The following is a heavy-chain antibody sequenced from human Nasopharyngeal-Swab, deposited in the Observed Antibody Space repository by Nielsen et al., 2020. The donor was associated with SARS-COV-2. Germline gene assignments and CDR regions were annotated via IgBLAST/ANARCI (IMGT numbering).Heavy chain of an antibody. J-gene: IGHJ6*02. Sequence: WIRQPPGKGLEWVSYISSSGSTIYYADSMKGRFTISRDNAKNSLYLQMNSLRAEDTAVYYCARVGVSLYYYYYGMDVWGQGTTVTVSS. V-gene: IGHV3-48*03. CDR3: ARVGVSLYYYYYGMDV. CDR2: ISSSGSTI. D-gene: IGHD3-10*01.